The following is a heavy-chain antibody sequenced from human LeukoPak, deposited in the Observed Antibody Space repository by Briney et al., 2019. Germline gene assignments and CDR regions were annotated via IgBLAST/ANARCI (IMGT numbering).Heavy chain of an antibody. Sequence: ASVTDSCKASGYTFTSYDINWVRQATGQGLEWMGWMNPNSDNTGYAQKFQGRVTMTRNTSISTAYMELSSLRSEDTAVYYCASEGRGYMDLWGRRPTDRVSS. J-gene: IGHJ6*03. V-gene: IGHV1-8*01. CDR3: ASEGRGYMDL. CDR1: GYTFTSYD. D-gene: IGHD3-10*01. CDR2: MNPNSDNT.